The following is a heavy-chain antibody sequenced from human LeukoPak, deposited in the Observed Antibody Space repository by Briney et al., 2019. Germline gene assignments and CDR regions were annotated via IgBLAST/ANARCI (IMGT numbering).Heavy chain of an antibody. CDR1: GYSFTGYF. CDR2: MNPDSGVT. D-gene: IGHD3-16*01. V-gene: IGHV1-2*02. CDR3: ARDLRGLGDYFDY. J-gene: IGHJ4*02. Sequence: ASVKVSCMASGYSFTGYFIYWVRQAPGQGLQWMGWMNPDSGVTDYAQNFQGRVTMTRDTSISTAYMELSSLRSDDTAIYYCARDLRGLGDYFDYWGQGTLVTVSS.